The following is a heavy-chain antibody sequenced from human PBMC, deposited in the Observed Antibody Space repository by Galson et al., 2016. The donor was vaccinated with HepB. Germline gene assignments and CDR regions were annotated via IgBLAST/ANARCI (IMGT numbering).Heavy chain of an antibody. CDR3: AGGVPQGL. J-gene: IGHJ4*02. Sequence: TLSLTCSVSGASLSSGDFYWNWIRQIPGRGLEWIGLIYDTGRADYNPSLKSRLTISVDTSKNQFSLTLTSVTGADTAVYFCAGGVPQGLWGQGTLVTVSS. CDR1: GASLSSGDFY. V-gene: IGHV4-31*03. CDR2: IYDTGRA. D-gene: IGHD3-16*01.